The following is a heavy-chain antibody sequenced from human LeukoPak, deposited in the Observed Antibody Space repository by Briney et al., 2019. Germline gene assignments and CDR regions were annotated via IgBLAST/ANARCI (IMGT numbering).Heavy chain of an antibody. CDR3: AKGAAAGNSLYQRSTLTPSVN. CDR2: ISSSSSYI. V-gene: IGHV3-21*04. Sequence: PGGSLRLSCAASGFTFSSYSMNWVRQAPGKGLEWVSSISSSSSYIYYADSVKGRFTISRDNAKNSLYLQMNSLRAEDTAVYYCAKGAAAGNSLYQRSTLTPSVNWGQGTLVTVSS. D-gene: IGHD6-13*01. J-gene: IGHJ4*02. CDR1: GFTFSSYS.